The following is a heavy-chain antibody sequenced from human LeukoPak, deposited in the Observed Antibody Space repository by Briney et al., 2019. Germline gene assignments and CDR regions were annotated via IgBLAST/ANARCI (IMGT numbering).Heavy chain of an antibody. V-gene: IGHV3-9*01. CDR3: AKDIQNYMDV. CDR1: GFTFDDYA. J-gene: IGHJ6*03. Sequence: GGSLRLSCAASGFTFDDYAMHWVRQAPGKGLEWVSGISWNSGSIGYADSVKGRFTISRDNAKNSLYLQMNSLRAEDTALYYCAKDIQNYMDVWGKGTTVTVSS. CDR2: ISWNSGSI.